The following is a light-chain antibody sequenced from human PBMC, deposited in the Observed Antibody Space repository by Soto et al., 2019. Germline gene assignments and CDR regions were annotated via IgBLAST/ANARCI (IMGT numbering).Light chain of an antibody. V-gene: IGKV1-5*01. J-gene: IGKJ2*01. Sequence: EIQMTQSPPTLAASIGERVTITCRASQTISSSLAWYQQKAGQAPKLLIYGASSLESGVPSRFSGTGSGTEFTHTISRLQPDDFATSYCHQYKSYSPYTFGQGTKLEIK. CDR1: QTISSS. CDR3: HQYKSYSPYT. CDR2: GAS.